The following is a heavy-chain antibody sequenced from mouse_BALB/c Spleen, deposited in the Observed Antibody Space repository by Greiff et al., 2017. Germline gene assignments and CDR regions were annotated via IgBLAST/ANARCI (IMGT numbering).Heavy chain of an antibody. CDR2: INPSTGYT. Sequence: QVQLKQSGAELAKPGASVKMSCKASGYTFTSYWMHWVNQRPGQGLEWIGYINPSTGYTEYNQKFKDKATLTADKSSSTAYMQLSSLTSEDSAVYYCARHGNRAWFAYWGQGTLVTVSA. J-gene: IGHJ3*01. CDR1: GYTFTSYW. V-gene: IGHV1-7*01. CDR3: ARHGNRAWFAY. D-gene: IGHD2-1*01.